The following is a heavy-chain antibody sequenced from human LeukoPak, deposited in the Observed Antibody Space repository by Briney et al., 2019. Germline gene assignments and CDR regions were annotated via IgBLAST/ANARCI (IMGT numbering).Heavy chain of an antibody. D-gene: IGHD2-2*01. V-gene: IGHV4-4*07. CDR3: VRDLGLPGHGSFDH. CDR2: IYRTRST. J-gene: IGHJ4*02. Sequence: PSEILSLTCTVSGGSISTNYWSWVRQPAGKGLEWVGRIYRTRSTNYNPSLKSRVTMSIDMSKNEFSLKVSSVTAADTAIYYCVRDLGLPGHGSFDHWGQGILVTVSS. CDR1: GGSISTNY.